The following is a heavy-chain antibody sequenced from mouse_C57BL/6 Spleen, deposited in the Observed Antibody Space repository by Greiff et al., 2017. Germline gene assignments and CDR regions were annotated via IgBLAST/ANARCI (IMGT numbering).Heavy chain of an antibody. CDR2: ISDGGSYT. Sequence: EVKLVEPGGGLVKPGGSLKLSCAASGFTFSSYAMSWVRQTPEKRLEWVATISDGGSYTYYPDNVKGRFTISRDNAKNNLYLQMSHLKSEDTAMYYCARDLYYGSGYGFAYWGQGTLVTVSA. V-gene: IGHV5-4*01. J-gene: IGHJ3*01. CDR3: ARDLYYGSGYGFAY. D-gene: IGHD1-1*01. CDR1: GFTFSSYA.